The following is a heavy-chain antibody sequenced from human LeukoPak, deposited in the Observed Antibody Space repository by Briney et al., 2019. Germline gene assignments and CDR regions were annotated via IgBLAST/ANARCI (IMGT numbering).Heavy chain of an antibody. J-gene: IGHJ3*02. Sequence: GASVKVSCKASGYTFSNHGISWVRQAPGQGLEWMGWISGYNGNTNYAQKVQGRVTMTTDTSTSTAYMELRSLRSDDTAVYYCARGDSSGRTDAFDIWGQGTMVTVSS. CDR2: ISGYNGNT. CDR3: ARGDSSGRTDAFDI. D-gene: IGHD6-19*01. CDR1: GYTFSNHG. V-gene: IGHV1-18*01.